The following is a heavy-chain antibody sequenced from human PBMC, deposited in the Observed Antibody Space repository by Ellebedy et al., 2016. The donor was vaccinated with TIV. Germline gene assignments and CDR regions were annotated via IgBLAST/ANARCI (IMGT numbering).Heavy chain of an antibody. Sequence: GESLKISCTASGFTFGDYAMTWVRQAPGKGLEWVGFIRSKAFGGSTEYAASVKGRFTVSRDDSKSIAYLQMNSLKTEDTAVYYCSRGRLEMATTFDYWGQGTLVTVSS. J-gene: IGHJ4*02. D-gene: IGHD5-24*01. V-gene: IGHV3-49*04. CDR3: SRGRLEMATTFDY. CDR2: IRSKAFGGST. CDR1: GFTFGDYA.